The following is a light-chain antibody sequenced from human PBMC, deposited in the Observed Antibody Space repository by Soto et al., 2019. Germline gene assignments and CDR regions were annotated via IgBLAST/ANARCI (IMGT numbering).Light chain of an antibody. CDR2: AAS. Sequence: EIQVTQSPSSLSASVGDRVTITCRASQSISSYLNWYQQKPGKAPKLLIYAASSLQSGVPSRFSGSGSGTDYTLTISSLQPEDFATYYCQQYDNLLLTFGGGTKVDIK. CDR3: QQYDNLLLT. CDR1: QSISSY. V-gene: IGKV1-39*01. J-gene: IGKJ4*01.